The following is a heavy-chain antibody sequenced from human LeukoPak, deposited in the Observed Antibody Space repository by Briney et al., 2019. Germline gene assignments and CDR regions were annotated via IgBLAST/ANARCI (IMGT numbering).Heavy chain of an antibody. V-gene: IGHV1-69*13. CDR1: GGTFSSYA. CDR3: ARSKDSSGWLPPKY. CDR2: IIPIFGTA. J-gene: IGHJ4*02. D-gene: IGHD6-19*01. Sequence: ASVKVSCKASGGTFSSYAISWVRQAPGQGLEWMGGIIPIFGTANYAQKFQGRVTITADESTSTAYMELSSLRSEDTAVYYCARSKDSSGWLPPKYWGQGTLVTVSS.